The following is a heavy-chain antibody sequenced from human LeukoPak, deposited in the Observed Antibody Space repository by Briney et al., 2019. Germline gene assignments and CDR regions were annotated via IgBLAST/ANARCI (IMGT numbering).Heavy chain of an antibody. J-gene: IGHJ6*03. CDR3: AREGTGSYMDV. D-gene: IGHD1/OR15-1a*01. Sequence: QTGGSLRLSCAASGFTFSSYSMNWVRQAPGKGLVWVSRIRTDGTITTYADSVKGRFSLSRDNAKNTLYLQVNSLRVEDTAVYYCAREGTGSYMDVWGKGTTVTVSS. CDR2: IRTDGTIT. CDR1: GFTFSSYS. V-gene: IGHV3-74*01.